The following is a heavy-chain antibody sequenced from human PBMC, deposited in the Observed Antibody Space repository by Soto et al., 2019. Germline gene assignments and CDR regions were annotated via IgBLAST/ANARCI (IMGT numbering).Heavy chain of an antibody. J-gene: IGHJ4*02. D-gene: IGHD3-22*01. Sequence: TLSLTCAVSGGSISSGGYSLSWIRQPPGKGPEWIGYIYHSGSTYYNPSLKSRVTISVDRSKNQFSLKLSSVTAADTAVYYCARMAAPNYYDSSGYYEIDYWGQGTLVTVYS. V-gene: IGHV4-30-2*01. CDR1: GGSISSGGYS. CDR3: ARMAAPNYYDSSGYYEIDY. CDR2: IYHSGST.